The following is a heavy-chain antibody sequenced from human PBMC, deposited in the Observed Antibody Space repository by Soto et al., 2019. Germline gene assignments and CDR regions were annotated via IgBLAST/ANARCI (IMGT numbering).Heavy chain of an antibody. V-gene: IGHV1-18*01. Sequence: QVQLVQSGAEVKKPGASVKVSCKASGYTFTSYGISWVRQAPGQGLEWMGWISPYNGNTNYAQKLQGRVTMTTDTSTSTAYMELRSLRSDDTAVYYCAISNDYGDYEHAFDIWGQGTMVTVSS. CDR2: ISPYNGNT. CDR1: GYTFTSYG. CDR3: AISNDYGDYEHAFDI. J-gene: IGHJ3*02. D-gene: IGHD4-17*01.